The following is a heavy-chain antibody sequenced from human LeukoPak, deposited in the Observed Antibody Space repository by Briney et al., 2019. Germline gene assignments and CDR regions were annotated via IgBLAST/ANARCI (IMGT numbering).Heavy chain of an antibody. CDR3: ARGGGGLSDSSGPVDY. Sequence: GASVNVSCKPSGYTFTSYGISWVRQAPGQGLEWMGWISAYNGNTNYAQKLQGRVTMTTDTSTSTAYMELRSLRSDDTAVYYCARGGGGLSDSSGPVDYWGQGTLVTVSS. V-gene: IGHV1-18*01. CDR2: ISAYNGNT. CDR1: GYTFTSYG. D-gene: IGHD3-22*01. J-gene: IGHJ4*02.